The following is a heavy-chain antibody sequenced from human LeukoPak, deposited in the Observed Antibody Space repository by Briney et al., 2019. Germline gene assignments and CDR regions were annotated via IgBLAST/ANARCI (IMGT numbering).Heavy chain of an antibody. CDR1: GLTFSSYA. J-gene: IGHJ5*02. CDR3: AREYCSRTSCYLAGWFDP. D-gene: IGHD2-2*01. V-gene: IGHV3-30-3*01. CDR2: ISYDGSNK. Sequence: PGGSLRLSCAASGLTFSSYAMHWVRQAPGKGLQWVAVISYDGSNKYYADSVKGRFTISRDNSKNTLYLQMNSLRAEDTAVFYCAREYCSRTSCYLAGWFDPWGQGTLVTVSS.